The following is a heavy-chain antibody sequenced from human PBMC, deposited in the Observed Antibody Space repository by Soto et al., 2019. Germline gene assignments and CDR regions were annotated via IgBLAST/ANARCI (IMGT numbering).Heavy chain of an antibody. CDR2: INPNGGST. J-gene: IGHJ3*02. CDR1: GYTFINYY. CDR3: AADPPCSSTSCYLGFGSYLGHLDPFAI. D-gene: IGHD2-2*01. V-gene: IGHV1-46*01. Sequence: ASVKVSCKASGYTFINYYMHWVRQAPGQGLEWMGIINPNGGSTTYAQKFQGRVTFTRDTSTNTVNMELSSLRSEDTAVYYCAADPPCSSTSCYLGFGSYLGHLDPFAIWGQGTTVTVSS.